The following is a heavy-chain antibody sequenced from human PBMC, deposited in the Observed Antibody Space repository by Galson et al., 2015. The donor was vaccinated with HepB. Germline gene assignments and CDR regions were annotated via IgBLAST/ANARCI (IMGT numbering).Heavy chain of an antibody. D-gene: IGHD3-3*01. V-gene: IGHV3-30-3*01. CDR1: GFTFSSYA. CDR3: ARANYDFWSGYYHHYYYYGMDV. J-gene: IGHJ6*02. Sequence: SLRLSCAASGFTFSSYAMHWVRQAPGKGLEWVAVISYDGSNKYYADSVKGRFTISRDNSKNTLYLQMNSLRAEDTAVYYCARANYDFWSGYYHHYYYYGMDVWGQGTTVTVSS. CDR2: ISYDGSNK.